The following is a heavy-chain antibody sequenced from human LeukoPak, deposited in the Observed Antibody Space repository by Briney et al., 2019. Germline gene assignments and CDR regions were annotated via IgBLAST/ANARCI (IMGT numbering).Heavy chain of an antibody. J-gene: IGHJ6*03. V-gene: IGHV1-18*01. D-gene: IGHD2-2*01. CDR3: ARRYCSSTSCSNYYYYMDV. CDR1: GYTFTSYI. CDR2: INAYNGNT. Sequence: GASVKVSCKASGYTFTSYIISWVRQAPGQGLEWMGWINAYNGNTDYAQRVQGRVTMTTDTSTSTAYMELRSLRSDDTAVYYCARRYCSSTSCSNYYYYMDVWGKGTTVTVSS.